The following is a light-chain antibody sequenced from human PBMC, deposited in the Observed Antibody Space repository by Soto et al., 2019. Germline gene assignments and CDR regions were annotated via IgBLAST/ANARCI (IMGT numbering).Light chain of an antibody. J-gene: IGKJ1*01. CDR3: QQHNNWPPWT. V-gene: IGKV3-15*01. Sequence: EIVMTQSPATLSVSPGERATLSCRASQSVSSNLAWYQQKPGQAPRLLMYGASTRATVIPDRFSGSGSGTEFTLTISSLQSEDFAVYYCQQHNNWPPWTFGQGTKVEIK. CDR2: GAS. CDR1: QSVSSN.